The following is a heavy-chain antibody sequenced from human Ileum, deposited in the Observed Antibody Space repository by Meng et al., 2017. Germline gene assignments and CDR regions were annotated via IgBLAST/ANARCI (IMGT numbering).Heavy chain of an antibody. CDR1: GFPFSNYW. CDR3: THPLIVGAANALDI. V-gene: IGHV3-7*01. J-gene: IGHJ3*02. D-gene: IGHD1-26*01. Sequence: GGSLRLSCAASGFPFSNYWMSWVRQAPGKGLEWVANINKDSSLKDHVASVKGRFTISRDNAKNALYLQMNSLTTEDTAVYYCTHPLIVGAANALDIWGPGTMVTVSS. CDR2: INKDSSLK.